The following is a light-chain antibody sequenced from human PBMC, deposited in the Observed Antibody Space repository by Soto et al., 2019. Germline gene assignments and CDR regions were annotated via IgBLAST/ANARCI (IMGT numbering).Light chain of an antibody. J-gene: IGKJ4*01. CDR1: QSISSY. CDR3: QQRSNWPLT. Sequence: EIVLTQSPATLSLSPGERATLSCRASQSISSYLAWYQQKPGQAPRLLIYDASNSATGIPARFSGSGSGTDFPLTISSLEHEDSAVYYCQQRSNWPLTFGAGTKVEIK. CDR2: DAS. V-gene: IGKV3-11*01.